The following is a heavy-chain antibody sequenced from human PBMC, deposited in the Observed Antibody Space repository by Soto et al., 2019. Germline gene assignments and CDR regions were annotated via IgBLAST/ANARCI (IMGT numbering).Heavy chain of an antibody. Sequence: SETLSLTCTVSGGSFSSYYWSWIRQPPGKGLEWIGYIYYSGSTNYNPSLKSRVTISVDTSKNQFSLKLSSVTAADTAVYYCARVSVYSYGYFFDYWGQGSLVTVSS. D-gene: IGHD5-18*01. V-gene: IGHV4-59*01. CDR1: GGSFSSYY. CDR3: ARVSVYSYGYFFDY. CDR2: IYYSGST. J-gene: IGHJ4*02.